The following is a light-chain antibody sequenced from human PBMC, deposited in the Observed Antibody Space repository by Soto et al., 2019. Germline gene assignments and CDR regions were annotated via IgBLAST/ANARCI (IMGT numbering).Light chain of an antibody. CDR2: DTS. CDR1: QSVSSY. Sequence: MVLSQSPARLSLSPGGRATLSCRASQSVSSYLAWYQQKPGQAPRLLIYDTSNRATGIPARFSGSGSGTDFTLTVSRLEAEDSAVYYCQQRSSSITFGQGTRMEIK. V-gene: IGKV3-11*01. J-gene: IGKJ5*01. CDR3: QQRSSSIT.